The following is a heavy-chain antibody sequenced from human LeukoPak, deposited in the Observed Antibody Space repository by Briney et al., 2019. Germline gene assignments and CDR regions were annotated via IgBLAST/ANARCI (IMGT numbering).Heavy chain of an antibody. D-gene: IGHD1-26*01. CDR2: IHHSGNT. CDR3: TRDGRRGTNGDAFDI. J-gene: IGHJ3*02. V-gene: IGHV4-59*12. Sequence: SETLSLTCTVSGGSISSSYWSWIRQSPGKGLEWVGYIHHSGNTNSNPPLKSRVTISVDTPKNQFSLKPISVTAADTALYYCTRDGRRGTNGDAFDIWGQGTMVTASS. CDR1: GGSISSSY.